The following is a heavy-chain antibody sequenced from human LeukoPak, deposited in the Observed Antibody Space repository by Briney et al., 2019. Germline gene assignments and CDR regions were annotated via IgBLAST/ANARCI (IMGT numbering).Heavy chain of an antibody. V-gene: IGHV3-7*01. Sequence: GGSLRLSCAASGFIFSSYWMTWVRQAPGKVLEWVANIKQDGSEKYYVDSVKGRFTISRDNAKNSLYLQMNSLRAEDTAVYYCARVQHEWLMDYWGQGTLVTVSS. CDR2: IKQDGSEK. CDR3: ARVQHEWLMDY. CDR1: GFIFSSYW. D-gene: IGHD3-3*01. J-gene: IGHJ4*02.